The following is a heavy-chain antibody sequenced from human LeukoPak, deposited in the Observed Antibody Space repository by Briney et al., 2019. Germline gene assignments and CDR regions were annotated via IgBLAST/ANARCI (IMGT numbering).Heavy chain of an antibody. J-gene: IGHJ4*02. D-gene: IGHD4-17*01. CDR1: GVSFNDYY. CDR3: TRMTTGHDY. Sequence: PSETLSLTCAVSGVSFNDYYWSWVRQTPGTGLEWIGEINHSGYTNDSPSLKSRVTLSIDTSRKQFSLNLRSVTVADTGIYYCTRMTTGHDYWGQGTQVTVSS. V-gene: IGHV4-34*01. CDR2: INHSGYT.